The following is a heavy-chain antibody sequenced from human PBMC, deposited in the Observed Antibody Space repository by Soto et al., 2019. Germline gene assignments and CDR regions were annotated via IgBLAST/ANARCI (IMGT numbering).Heavy chain of an antibody. CDR2: IWYDGSKE. Sequence: PGGSLRLSCAVSGLPFNRNGMHWVRQAPRKGLEWVAVIWYDGSKEYYSDSVKGRFTISRDNSKNMLYLQMNSVRVEDTAVYFCARDRSAGNYFYYGMDVWGQGTTVTVSS. CDR1: GLPFNRNG. CDR3: ARDRSAGNYFYYGMDV. J-gene: IGHJ6*02. V-gene: IGHV3-33*01. D-gene: IGHD1-1*01.